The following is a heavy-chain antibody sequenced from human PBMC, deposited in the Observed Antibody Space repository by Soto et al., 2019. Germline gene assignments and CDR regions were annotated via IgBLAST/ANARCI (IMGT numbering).Heavy chain of an antibody. D-gene: IGHD6-19*01. V-gene: IGHV2-5*02. J-gene: IGHJ4*02. CDR1: GFSLTSPAVG. CDR2: IYWDDDK. Sequence: QITLKESGPTLVKPTQTLTLTCTFSGFSLTSPAVGVNWIRQPPGKALDWLALIYWDDDKQYSPSLKSRLTITKDTSKNQVVLKMTNMYPVDTATYYCAHGSGWLSDYWGQGTLVTVSS. CDR3: AHGSGWLSDY.